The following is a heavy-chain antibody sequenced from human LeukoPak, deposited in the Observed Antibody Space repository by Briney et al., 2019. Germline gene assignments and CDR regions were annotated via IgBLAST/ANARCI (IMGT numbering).Heavy chain of an antibody. J-gene: IGHJ6*03. D-gene: IGHD6-6*01. CDR1: GGSISSYY. CDR2: IYTSGST. CDR3: ARDWQDIAAHYYYYMDV. Sequence: TSETLSLTCTVSGGSISSYYWSWIRQPAGKGLEWIGRIYTSGSTNYNPSLKSRVTMSVDTSKNQFSLKLSSVTAADTAVYYCARDWQDIAAHYYYYMDVWGKGTTVTVSS. V-gene: IGHV4-4*07.